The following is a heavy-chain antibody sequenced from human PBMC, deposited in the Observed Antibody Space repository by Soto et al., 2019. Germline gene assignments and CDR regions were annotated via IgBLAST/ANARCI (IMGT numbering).Heavy chain of an antibody. CDR2: IYDSGSA. D-gene: IGHD1-26*01. J-gene: IGHJ6*03. CDR3: ARGILRPNHYMDV. CDR1: GDSISRGGYF. V-gene: IGHV4-31*03. Sequence: QVQLQETGPGLVKPSQTLSLTCIVSGDSISRGGYFWTWIRRHPGKGLEWIGYIYDSGSAFYNPSLKSRVTMSVHTSKNQFSLNLRSVTAADTAVFYCARGILRPNHYMDVWGKGTAVAVSS.